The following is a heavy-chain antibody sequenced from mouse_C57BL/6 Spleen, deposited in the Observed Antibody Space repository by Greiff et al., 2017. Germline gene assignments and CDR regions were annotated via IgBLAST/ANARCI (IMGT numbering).Heavy chain of an antibody. D-gene: IGHD1-1*01. J-gene: IGHJ3*01. CDR2: INYDGSST. V-gene: IGHV5-16*01. CDR3: ARVDYGSPFAY. Sequence: EVQRVESEGGLVQPGSSMKLSCTASGFTFSDYYMAWVRQVPEKGLEWVANINYDGSSTYYLASLKSRFIISRDNAKNILYLQMSSLKSEDTATYYCARVDYGSPFAYWGQGTLVTVSA. CDR1: GFTFSDYY.